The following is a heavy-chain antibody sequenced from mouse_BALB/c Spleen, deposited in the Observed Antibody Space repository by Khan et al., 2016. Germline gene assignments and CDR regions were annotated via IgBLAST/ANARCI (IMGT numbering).Heavy chain of an antibody. Sequence: EVQLQESGPGLVKPSQSLSLTCSVTGYSITSGYYWNWIRQFPGNKLEWMGYISYDGSNNYNPSLKNRISITRDTSKNQFFLKLNSVTTEDTATXYCANGNYWYFDVWGAGTTVTVSS. CDR1: GYSITSGYY. V-gene: IGHV3-6*02. D-gene: IGHD2-1*01. CDR2: ISYDGSN. CDR3: ANGNYWYFDV. J-gene: IGHJ1*01.